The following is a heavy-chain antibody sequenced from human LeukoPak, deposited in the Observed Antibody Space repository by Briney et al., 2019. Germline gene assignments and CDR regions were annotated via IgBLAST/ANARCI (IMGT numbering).Heavy chain of an antibody. V-gene: IGHV3-30*02. CDR3: APGHSYSSD. CDR2: IRYDGSNK. CDR1: GFTFSSYG. J-gene: IGHJ4*02. Sequence: PGGSLRLSCAASGFTFSSYGMHWVRQAPGKGLEWVAFIRYDGSNKDYADSVKGRFTISRDNSKNTLYLQMNSLRAEDTAVYYCAPGHSYSSDWGQGTLVTVSS. D-gene: IGHD5-18*01.